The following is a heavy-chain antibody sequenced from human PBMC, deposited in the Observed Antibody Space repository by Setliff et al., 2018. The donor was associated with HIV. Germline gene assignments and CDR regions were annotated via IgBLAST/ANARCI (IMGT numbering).Heavy chain of an antibody. V-gene: IGHV3-74*01. Sequence: PGGSLRLSCAGSGFTFRDYWMHWVRQTPGKGLVWVARIDNDGRDTDYADFVGGRFTISRDNAKKSLYLQMNSLRADDTAVYYCARDTMWAFDIWGQGTLVTVS. CDR3: ARDTMWAFDI. J-gene: IGHJ3*02. CDR2: IDNDGRDT. CDR1: GFTFRDYW. D-gene: IGHD3-10*02.